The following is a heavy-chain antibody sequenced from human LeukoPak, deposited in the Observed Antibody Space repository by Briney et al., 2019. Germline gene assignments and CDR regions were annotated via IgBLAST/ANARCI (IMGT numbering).Heavy chain of an antibody. Sequence: SVKVSCKASGGTFSSCAISWVRQAPGQGLEWMGGLIPIFGTANYAQKSQGRVTITTDESTSTAYMELSSLRSGDTAAYYCARGGSSNALNWFDPWGQGTLVTVSS. V-gene: IGHV1-69*05. J-gene: IGHJ5*02. CDR3: ARGGSSNALNWFDP. D-gene: IGHD3-16*01. CDR2: LIPIFGTA. CDR1: GGTFSSCA.